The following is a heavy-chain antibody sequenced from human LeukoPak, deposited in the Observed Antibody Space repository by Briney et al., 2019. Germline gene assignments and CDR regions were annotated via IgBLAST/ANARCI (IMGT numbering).Heavy chain of an antibody. D-gene: IGHD6-6*01. CDR2: INPNSGGT. CDR3: ARVIAARRPSDFDY. V-gene: IGHV1-2*02. CDR1: GYTFTGYY. Sequence: GASVKVSCKASGYTFTGYYMHLVRQAPGQGLEWMGWINPNSGGTNYAQKFQGRVTMTRDTSISTAYMELSRLRSDDTAVYYCARVIAARRPSDFDYWGQGTLVTVSS. J-gene: IGHJ4*02.